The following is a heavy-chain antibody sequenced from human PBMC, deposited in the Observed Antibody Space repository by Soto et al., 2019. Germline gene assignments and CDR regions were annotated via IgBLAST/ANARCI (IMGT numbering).Heavy chain of an antibody. CDR1: GFTFSTYA. CDR2: ISGSGGST. J-gene: IGHJ3*02. Sequence: GGSLRLSCAASGFTFSTYAMSWVRQAPGKGLVWVSAISGSGGSTFYADSVKGRFTISGDNSMNTLYLQMNSLRTEDTAVYYCAHPRGFGVFDAYDIWGQGTMVTVSS. CDR3: AHPRGFGVFDAYDI. D-gene: IGHD3-10*01. V-gene: IGHV3-23*01.